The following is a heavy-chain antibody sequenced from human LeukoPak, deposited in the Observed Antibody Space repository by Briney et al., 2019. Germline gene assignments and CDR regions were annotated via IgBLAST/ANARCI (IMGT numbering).Heavy chain of an antibody. CDR2: IYYSGST. CDR1: GGSISSGDYY. V-gene: IGHV4-30-4*01. Sequence: SETLSLTCTVSGGSISSGDYYWSWIRQPPGKGLEWIGYIYYSGSTYYNPSLKSRVTISVDTSKNQFSLKLSSVTAADTAVYYCASRYYDILTGSPHWYFDLWGRGTLVTVSS. CDR3: ASRYYDILTGSPHWYFDL. J-gene: IGHJ2*01. D-gene: IGHD3-9*01.